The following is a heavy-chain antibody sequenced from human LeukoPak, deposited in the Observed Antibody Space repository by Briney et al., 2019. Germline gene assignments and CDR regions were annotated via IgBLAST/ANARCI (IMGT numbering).Heavy chain of an antibody. D-gene: IGHD2-2*01. CDR3: ARKSTSWYAPFDS. V-gene: IGHV4-59*01. Sequence: KPSETLSLTCTVSGGSISSYYWSWIRQPPGKGLEWIGYIYYSGSTNYNPSLRGRVTISVDTSKNHLSLRLSSVTAADTAVYYCARKSTSWYAPFDSWGQGTLVTVSS. CDR2: IYYSGST. CDR1: GGSISSYY. J-gene: IGHJ4*02.